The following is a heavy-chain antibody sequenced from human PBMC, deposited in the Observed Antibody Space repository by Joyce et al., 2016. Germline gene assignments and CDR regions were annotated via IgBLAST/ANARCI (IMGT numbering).Heavy chain of an antibody. CDR2: IIPIFGTT. D-gene: IGHD1-26*01. Sequence: QVQLVQSGAEVKKPGSSVKVSCKSSGGTCSNYAISWVRQAPGQGLEWMGGIIPIFGTTNYAQKFQGRVTITADESTTTAYMELSSLRSEDTAVYYCASRAQSGSYSVDWYFDLWGRGTLVTVSS. J-gene: IGHJ2*01. CDR3: ASRAQSGSYSVDWYFDL. V-gene: IGHV1-69*01. CDR1: GGTCSNYA.